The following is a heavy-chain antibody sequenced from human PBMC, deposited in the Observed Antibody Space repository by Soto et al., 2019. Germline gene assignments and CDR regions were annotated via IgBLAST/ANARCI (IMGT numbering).Heavy chain of an antibody. CDR2: SSGSGSGGST. V-gene: IGHV3-23*01. Sequence: GGSLRLSCAASGFTFTNYAMTWVRQAPGKGLEGVSISSGSGSGGSTNYADSVKGRFTISRDKSKNTLYLQMNSLRVEDTAVYYCAKDRDNYRNYVFDYWGQGTLVTVSS. CDR3: AKDRDNYRNYVFDY. CDR1: GFTFTNYA. J-gene: IGHJ4*02. D-gene: IGHD4-4*01.